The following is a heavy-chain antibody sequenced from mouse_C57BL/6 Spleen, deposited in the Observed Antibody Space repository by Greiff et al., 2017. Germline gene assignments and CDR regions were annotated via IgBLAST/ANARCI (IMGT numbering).Heavy chain of an antibody. CDR2: IYPGDGDP. CDR1: GYAFSSYW. V-gene: IGHV1-80*01. Sequence: VQLQQSGAELVKPGASVKISCKASGYAFSSYWMNWVKQRPGKGLEWIGQIYPGDGDPNYNGKFKGKATLTADKSSSTAYMQLSSLTSEDSAVYFCARSTITTYYFDYWGQGTTLTVSS. CDR3: ARSTITTYYFDY. D-gene: IGHD1-1*01. J-gene: IGHJ2*01.